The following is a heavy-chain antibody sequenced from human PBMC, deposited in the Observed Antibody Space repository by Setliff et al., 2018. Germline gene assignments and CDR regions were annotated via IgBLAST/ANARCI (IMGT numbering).Heavy chain of an antibody. V-gene: IGHV4-39*01. D-gene: IGHD2-2*01. CDR2: IHYRGTT. CDR3: ANCRYQVPYDY. Sequence: PSETLSLTCTVSGASISSGTYYWAWIRQPPGKGLEWIGRIHYRGTTYSNASLASRLTISVDTAKNQFSLKLNSMTAADTGVYYCANCRYQVPYDYWGQGTLVTVSS. CDR1: GASISSGTYY. J-gene: IGHJ4*02.